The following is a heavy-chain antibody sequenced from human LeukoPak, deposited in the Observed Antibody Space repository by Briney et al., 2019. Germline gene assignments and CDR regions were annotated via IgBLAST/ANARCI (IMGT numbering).Heavy chain of an antibody. D-gene: IGHD2-2*01. CDR2: IYYSGST. Sequence: PSETLSLTCTVSGGSICSYYWSWVRQPPGRGLEWIGYIYYSGSTNYNPSLKSRVTISVDTSKNQFSLKLSSVIAADMAVYYCARRICSSTSCYLDYWGQGTLVTVSS. CDR3: ARRICSSTSCYLDY. V-gene: IGHV4-59*08. J-gene: IGHJ4*02. CDR1: GGSICSYY.